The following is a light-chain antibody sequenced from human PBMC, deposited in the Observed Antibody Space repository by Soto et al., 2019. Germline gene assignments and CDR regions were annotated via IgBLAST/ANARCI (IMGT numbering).Light chain of an antibody. V-gene: IGKV3-20*01. J-gene: IGKJ2*01. CDR1: QSVISAY. Sequence: EIELTQSPGTLSLSPGERATLSCRASQSVISAYLAWYQQKPGQAPRLLIYGASSRATGIPDRFSGSGSGTELTLTISSLEPEDFAIYYCQQYGRSPYTFGQGTKLEIK. CDR2: GAS. CDR3: QQYGRSPYT.